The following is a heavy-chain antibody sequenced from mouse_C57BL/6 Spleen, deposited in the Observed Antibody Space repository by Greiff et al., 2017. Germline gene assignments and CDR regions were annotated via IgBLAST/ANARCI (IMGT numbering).Heavy chain of an antibody. CDR1: GYAFSSSW. D-gene: IGHD1-1*01. Sequence: LVESGPELVKPGASVKISCKASGYAFSSSWMNWVKQRPGKGLEWIGRIYPGDGDTNYNEKFKGKATFTADTSSNTAYMQLSSLTTEDSAIYYCARKNYGSFFAYWGQGTLVTVSA. CDR3: ARKNYGSFFAY. CDR2: IYPGDGDT. J-gene: IGHJ3*01. V-gene: IGHV1-82*01.